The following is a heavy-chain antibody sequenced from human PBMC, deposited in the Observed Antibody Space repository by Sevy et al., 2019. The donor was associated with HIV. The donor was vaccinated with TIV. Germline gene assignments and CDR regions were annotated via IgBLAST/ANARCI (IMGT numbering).Heavy chain of an antibody. CDR2: IYYSGST. V-gene: IGHV4-59*01. CDR3: ARESIGAVGDFDY. J-gene: IGHJ4*02. Sequence: SETLSLTCTVSGGSIRNYFWSWIRQPPGKGLEWIGYIYYSGSTNYNPSLKTRLTISLDTSKNQFSLNLSSVTAADTAVYYCARESIGAVGDFDYWGQGTLVTVSS. CDR1: GGSIRNYF. D-gene: IGHD6-13*01.